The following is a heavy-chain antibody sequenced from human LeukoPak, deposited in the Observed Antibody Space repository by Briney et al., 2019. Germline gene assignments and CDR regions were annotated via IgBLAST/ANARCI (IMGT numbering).Heavy chain of an antibody. Sequence: SETLSLTCAVYGGSFSGYYWSWIRQPPGKGLEWIGEINHSGSTNYNPSLKSRVTISVDTSKNQFSLKLSSVTAADTAVYYCARGGRTMVRGVSSNRYYYYMDVWGKGTTVTVSS. CDR3: ARGGRTMVRGVSSNRYYYYMDV. J-gene: IGHJ6*03. V-gene: IGHV4-34*01. CDR2: INHSGST. D-gene: IGHD3-10*01. CDR1: GGSFSGYY.